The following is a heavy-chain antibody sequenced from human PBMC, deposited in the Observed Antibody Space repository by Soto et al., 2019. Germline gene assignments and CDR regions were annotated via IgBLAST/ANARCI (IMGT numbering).Heavy chain of an antibody. J-gene: IGHJ4*02. Sequence: PGGSLRLSCAASGFTFSSYGMHWVRQAPGKGLEWVAVISYDGSNKYYADSVKGRFTISRDNSKNTLYLQMNSLRAEYTAVYYCAKDQDGFWSGYSFDYWGQGTLVTVSS. CDR1: GFTFSSYG. CDR3: AKDQDGFWSGYSFDY. CDR2: ISYDGSNK. D-gene: IGHD3-3*01. V-gene: IGHV3-30*18.